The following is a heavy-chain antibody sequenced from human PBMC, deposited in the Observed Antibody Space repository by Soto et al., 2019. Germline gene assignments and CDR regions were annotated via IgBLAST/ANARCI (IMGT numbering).Heavy chain of an antibody. Sequence: PSETLSLTCTVSGGSISSSSYYWGWIRQPPGKGLEYIGSIYYSGSTYYSPSLKSRVTISVDTSKNQFSLKLSSVTAADTAVYYCARRGSSWPFDYWGQGTLVTVSS. D-gene: IGHD6-13*01. CDR3: ARRGSSWPFDY. CDR1: GGSISSSSYY. J-gene: IGHJ4*02. V-gene: IGHV4-39*01. CDR2: IYYSGST.